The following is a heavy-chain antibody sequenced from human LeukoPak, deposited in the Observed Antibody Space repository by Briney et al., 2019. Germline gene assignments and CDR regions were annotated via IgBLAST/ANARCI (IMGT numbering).Heavy chain of an antibody. CDR2: IRYDGSNK. D-gene: IGHD5-18*01. CDR3: AKVWRDVSYGYDY. V-gene: IGHV3-30*02. J-gene: IGHJ4*02. CDR1: GFTFSSYG. Sequence: GGSLRLSCAASGFTFSSYGMHWVRQAPGKGLEWVAFIRYDGSNKYYADSVKGRFTISRDNSKNTLYLQMNSLRAEDTAVYYRAKVWRDVSYGYDYWGQGTLVTVSS.